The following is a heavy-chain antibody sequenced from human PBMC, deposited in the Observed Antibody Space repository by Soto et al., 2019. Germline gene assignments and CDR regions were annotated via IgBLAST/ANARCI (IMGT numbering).Heavy chain of an antibody. CDR2: IYYRGST. Sequence: QVQLRESGPGLVKPSETLSLTCTVSGGSVNTGTSFYYWSWIRQSPGKGLERIGYIYYRGSTNYSRSLTSRVAISIDTSKNQFSLRLTSVTAADTAVYYCARDGRALFDSWGQGILVTVSS. V-gene: IGHV4-61*01. D-gene: IGHD1-26*01. CDR3: ARDGRALFDS. CDR1: GGSVNTGTSFYY. J-gene: IGHJ4*02.